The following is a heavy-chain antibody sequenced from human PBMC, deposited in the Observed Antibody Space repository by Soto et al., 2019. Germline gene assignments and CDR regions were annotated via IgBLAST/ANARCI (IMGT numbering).Heavy chain of an antibody. V-gene: IGHV4-4*07. J-gene: IGHJ3*02. CDR3: ARDQPMKYYDILTGLDAFDI. Sequence: PSETLSLTCTVSGGSISSYYWSWIRQPAWKGLEWIGRIYTSGSTNYNPSLKSRVTMSVDTSKNQFSLKLSSVTAADTAVYYCARDQPMKYYDILTGLDAFDIWGQGTMVTASS. D-gene: IGHD3-9*01. CDR1: GGSISSYY. CDR2: IYTSGST.